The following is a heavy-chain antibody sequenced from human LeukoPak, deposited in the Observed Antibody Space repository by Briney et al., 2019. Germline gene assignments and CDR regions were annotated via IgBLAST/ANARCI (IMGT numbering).Heavy chain of an antibody. CDR1: GFSLSGYW. J-gene: IGHJ5*02. D-gene: IGHD2-15*01. CDR2: NNGDGSTT. CDR3: ARDPRNVGLAP. Sequence: PGGSLRLSCVASGFSLSGYWMYWVRQAPGKGLMYISRNNGDGSTTNYADVVKGRFTMSRDNVKNTLCLQMSSLRVEDTAVYYCARDPRNVGLAPWGQGTLVTVSS. V-gene: IGHV3-74*01.